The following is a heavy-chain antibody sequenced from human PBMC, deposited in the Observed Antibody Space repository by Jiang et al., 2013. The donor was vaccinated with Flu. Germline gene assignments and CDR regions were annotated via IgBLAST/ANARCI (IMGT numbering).Heavy chain of an antibody. Sequence: GAEVKKPGASVKVSCKASGYTFTSYYMHWVRQAPGQGLEWMGIINPSGGSTSYAQKFQGRVTMTRDTSTSTVYMELSSLRSEDTAVYYCARVRRIQLWFGWFDPWGQGTLVTVSS. J-gene: IGHJ5*02. D-gene: IGHD5-18*01. CDR2: INPSGGST. V-gene: IGHV1-46*01. CDR1: GYTFTSYY. CDR3: ARVRRIQLWFGWFDP.